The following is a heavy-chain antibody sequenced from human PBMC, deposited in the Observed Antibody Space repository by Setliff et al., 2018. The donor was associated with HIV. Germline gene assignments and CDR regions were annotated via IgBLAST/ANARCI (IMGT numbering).Heavy chain of an antibody. CDR1: GFTFSSYW. CDR3: ATSPAAMSYFDY. Sequence: GGSLRLSCAASGFTFSSYWMHWVRQAPGKGLVWVSRINSAGSSTSYADSVKGRFTISRDNAKNTLYLQMNTLSAEDTAVYFCATSPAAMSYFDYWGQGALVTVSS. V-gene: IGHV3-74*01. J-gene: IGHJ4*02. CDR2: INSAGSST. D-gene: IGHD2-2*01.